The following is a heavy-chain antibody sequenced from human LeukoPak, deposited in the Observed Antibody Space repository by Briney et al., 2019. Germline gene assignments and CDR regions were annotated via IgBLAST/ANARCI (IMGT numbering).Heavy chain of an antibody. CDR3: VRVDSSGWHGWFDP. CDR1: GFTFSDYG. Sequence: GGSLRLSCAASGFTFSDYGMVWVRQAPGKGLEWVSYISSGSSTIYYAEAVRGRFTISRDDAQKSLDLQMNSLRAEDTAVYYCVRVDSSGWHGWFDPWGQGTLVTVSS. CDR2: ISSGSSTI. D-gene: IGHD6-19*01. V-gene: IGHV3-48*01. J-gene: IGHJ5*02.